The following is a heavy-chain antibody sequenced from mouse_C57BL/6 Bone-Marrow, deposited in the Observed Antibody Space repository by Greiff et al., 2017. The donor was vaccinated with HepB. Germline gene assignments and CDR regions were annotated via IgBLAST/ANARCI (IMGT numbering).Heavy chain of an antibody. D-gene: IGHD1-1*01. J-gene: IGHJ4*01. V-gene: IGHV1-55*01. Sequence: QVQLQQPGAELVKPGASVKMSCKASGYTFTSYWITGVKQRPGQGLEWIGDIYPGSGSTNYNEKFKSKATLTVDTSSSTAYMQLSSLTSEDSAVYYCARRGYGSSFYAMDYWGQGTSVTVSS. CDR1: GYTFTSYW. CDR3: ARRGYGSSFYAMDY. CDR2: IYPGSGST.